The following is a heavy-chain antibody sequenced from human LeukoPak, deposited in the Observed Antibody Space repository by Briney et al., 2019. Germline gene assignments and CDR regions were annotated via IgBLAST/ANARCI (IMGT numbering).Heavy chain of an antibody. CDR1: GGSISSDY. D-gene: IGHD3-16*01. J-gene: IGHJ5*02. CDR3: ARHYGP. Sequence: KTSETLSLTCTVSGGSISSDYWSWIRQPPGKGLEWIGSIYDSGSTYYNPSLKSRVTISVDTSKNQFSLKLNSVTAADTAVYYCARHYGPWGQGTLVTVSS. CDR2: IYDSGST. V-gene: IGHV4-59*05.